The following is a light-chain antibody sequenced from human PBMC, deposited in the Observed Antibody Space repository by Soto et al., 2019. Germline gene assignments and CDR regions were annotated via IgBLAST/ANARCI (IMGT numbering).Light chain of an antibody. Sequence: EIVVTQSPATLSVSPGERATLSCRASQSVGNNFAWYQQKPGQAPRLLIFATSTRATGVPARFSGSGSGTEFPLIISRLQSEDCAVYCCQQYGDWPLTFGGGAKVEIE. V-gene: IGKV3-15*01. CDR1: QSVGNN. CDR3: QQYGDWPLT. J-gene: IGKJ4*01. CDR2: ATS.